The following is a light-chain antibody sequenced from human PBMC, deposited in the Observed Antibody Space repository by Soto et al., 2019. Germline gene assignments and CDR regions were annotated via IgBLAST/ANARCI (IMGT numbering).Light chain of an antibody. V-gene: IGKV1-39*01. Sequence: DIQMTQSPSSLSAFVGDRVTIPCRASQSISNYLNWYQQKPGKAPKLLIYAASSLQSGVPSRFSGSGSGTDFTLAISNLQPEDFATYYCQQSYNTPYTFGQGTKLEI. J-gene: IGKJ2*01. CDR3: QQSYNTPYT. CDR2: AAS. CDR1: QSISNY.